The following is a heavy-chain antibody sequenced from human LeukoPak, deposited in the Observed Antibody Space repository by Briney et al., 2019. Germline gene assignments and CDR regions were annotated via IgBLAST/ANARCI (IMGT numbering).Heavy chain of an antibody. CDR1: GFTFDDYA. D-gene: IGHD3-10*01. Sequence: GGSLRLSCAASGFTFDDYAMHWVRQAPGKGLEWVSLISWDGGSTYYADPVKGRFTISRDNSKNSLYLQMNSLRAEDTALYYCAKDIAPRGVITIYYYHYGMDVWGKGTTVTVSS. J-gene: IGHJ6*04. CDR2: ISWDGGST. CDR3: AKDIAPRGVITIYYYHYGMDV. V-gene: IGHV3-43D*04.